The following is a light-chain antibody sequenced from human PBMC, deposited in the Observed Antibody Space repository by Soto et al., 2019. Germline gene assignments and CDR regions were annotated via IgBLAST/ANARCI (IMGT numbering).Light chain of an antibody. V-gene: IGKV1-5*03. J-gene: IGKJ1*01. CDR1: QSISNW. CDR2: KAS. CDR3: QRNTDKWT. Sequence: DILMTQSPSTLSASVGDSVTITCRASQSISNWLAWYQQKPGTAPNLLIYKASTLPSGVPSRFSGSGSGTEFPLTISRLQADDSATYCRQRNTDKWTFGQGTKVEIK.